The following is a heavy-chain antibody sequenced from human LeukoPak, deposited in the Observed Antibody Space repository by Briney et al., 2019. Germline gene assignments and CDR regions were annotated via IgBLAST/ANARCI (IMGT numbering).Heavy chain of an antibody. V-gene: IGHV4-34*01. CDR2: INHSGST. Sequence: SETLSLTCAVYGGSFSGYYWSWIRQPPGKGLEWIGEINHSGSTNYNPSLKSRVTISVDTSKNQFSLKLSSVTAADTAVYYCARGGKDIVLMVYAKPFDYWGQGTLVTVSS. CDR1: GGSFSGYY. D-gene: IGHD2-8*01. CDR3: ARGGKDIVLMVYAKPFDY. J-gene: IGHJ4*02.